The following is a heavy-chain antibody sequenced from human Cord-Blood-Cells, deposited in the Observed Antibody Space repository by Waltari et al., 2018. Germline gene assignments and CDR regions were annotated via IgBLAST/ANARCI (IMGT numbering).Heavy chain of an antibody. CDR3: ATASPLCRSTSCYYYYGMDV. Sequence: QLQLQESGPGLVKPSETLSLTCTVSGGSISSSSYYWGWIRQPPGKGWEWIGSIYYSGSTYYNPSLKSRVTISVDTSKNQFSLKLSSMTAADTAVYYCATASPLCRSTSCYYYYGMDVWGQGTTVTVSS. CDR2: IYYSGST. CDR1: GGSISSSSYY. D-gene: IGHD2-2*01. V-gene: IGHV4-39*01. J-gene: IGHJ6*02.